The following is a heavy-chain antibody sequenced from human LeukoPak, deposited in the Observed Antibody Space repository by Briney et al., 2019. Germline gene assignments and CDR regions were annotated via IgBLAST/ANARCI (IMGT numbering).Heavy chain of an antibody. J-gene: IGHJ6*03. CDR3: ASGAYSFYYMDV. Sequence: SETLSLTCTVSGGSISTYFWDWIRQPPGKGLEWIGSMSYSGSTYYNPSLKSRVTISVDTSKNQFSLKLTSVTAADTAVYYCASGAYSFYYMDVWGKGTTVTISS. CDR1: GGSISTYF. CDR2: MSYSGST. V-gene: IGHV4-39*07. D-gene: IGHD5-18*01.